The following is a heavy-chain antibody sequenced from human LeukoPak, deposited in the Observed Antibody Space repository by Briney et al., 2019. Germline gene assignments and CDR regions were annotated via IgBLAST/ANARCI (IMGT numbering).Heavy chain of an antibody. V-gene: IGHV4-39*01. J-gene: IGHJ4*02. Sequence: NTSETLSLTCTVSGGSISSSSYYWGWIRQPPGKGLEWIGSIYYSGSTYYNPSLKSRVTISVDTSKNQFSLRLSSVTAADTAVYYCARRPYTSGWYYYFDYWGQGTLATVSS. CDR2: IYYSGST. D-gene: IGHD6-19*01. CDR3: ARRPYTSGWYYYFDY. CDR1: GGSISSSSYY.